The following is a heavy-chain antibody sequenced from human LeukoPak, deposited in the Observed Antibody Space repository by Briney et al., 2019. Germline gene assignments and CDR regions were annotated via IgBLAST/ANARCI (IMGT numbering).Heavy chain of an antibody. V-gene: IGHV4-38-2*02. CDR2: IYHSGST. J-gene: IGHJ4*02. D-gene: IGHD3-22*01. Sequence: SETLSLTCTVSGYSISSGYYWGWIRQPPGKGLEWIGSIYHSGSTYYNPSLKSRVTISVDTSKNQFSLKLSSVTAADTAVYYCARYLHYYDSSGYYYYFDYWGQGTLVTVPS. CDR3: ARYLHYYDSSGYYYYFDY. CDR1: GYSISSGYY.